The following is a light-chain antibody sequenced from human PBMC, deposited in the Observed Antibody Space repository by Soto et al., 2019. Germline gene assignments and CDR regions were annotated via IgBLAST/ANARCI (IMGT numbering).Light chain of an antibody. J-gene: IGLJ1*01. CDR1: SSDVGGYNY. CDR3: KSYAGSNNYV. Sequence: QSALTQPPSASGSPGQSVTISCTGTSSDVGGYNYVSWYQQHPGKAPKLMIYEVSKRPPGVPDRFSGSKSCNTASPTVSGLQAEDEAYYYFKSYAGSNNYVLGTGTKVTVL. V-gene: IGLV2-8*01. CDR2: EVS.